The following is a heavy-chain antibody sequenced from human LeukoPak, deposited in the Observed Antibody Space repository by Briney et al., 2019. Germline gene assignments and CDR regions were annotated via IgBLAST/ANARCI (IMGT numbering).Heavy chain of an antibody. J-gene: IGHJ5*02. CDR3: ARHPYCSSTSCYIWFDP. CDR1: GGSISSYY. Sequence: SETLSLTCTVSGGSISSYYWSWIRQPPGKGLEWIGYIYYSGSTNYNPSLKSLVTISVDTSKNQFSLKLSSVTAADTAVYYCARHPYCSSTSCYIWFDPWGQGTLVTVSS. V-gene: IGHV4-59*08. CDR2: IYYSGST. D-gene: IGHD2-2*02.